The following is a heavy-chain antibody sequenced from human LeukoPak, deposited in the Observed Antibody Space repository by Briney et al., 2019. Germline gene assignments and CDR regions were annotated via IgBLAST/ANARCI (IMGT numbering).Heavy chain of an antibody. CDR2: ISGSGDST. CDR3: AKDRLLNCRGDCYIFDY. J-gene: IGHJ4*02. CDR1: GFTLRSYV. V-gene: IGHV3-23*01. Sequence: GGSLRLSCVASGFTLRSYVMNWVRQTPGKGLEWVSSISGSGDSTFYADSVKGRFSISRDNSKNTLYLQVNGLRTEDTAVYYCAKDRLLNCRGDCYIFDYWGQGTVVTVSS. D-gene: IGHD2-21*02.